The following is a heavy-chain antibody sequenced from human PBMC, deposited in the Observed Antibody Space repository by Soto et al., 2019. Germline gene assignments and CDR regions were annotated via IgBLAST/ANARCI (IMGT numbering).Heavy chain of an antibody. V-gene: IGHV1-18*01. Sequence: QAQLVQSGGEVKRPGPSVKVSCKASGYTFNKYGFNWVRQAPGQGLEWMGRISAFNDYTNLAQKFQGRVTLTTDASTNTAYMELQILRSDDTAMYYCARGRGVVIPAGTPDAFDVWGQGTKVTVSS. J-gene: IGHJ3*01. D-gene: IGHD6-13*01. CDR3: ARGRGVVIPAGTPDAFDV. CDR1: GYTFNKYG. CDR2: ISAFNDYT.